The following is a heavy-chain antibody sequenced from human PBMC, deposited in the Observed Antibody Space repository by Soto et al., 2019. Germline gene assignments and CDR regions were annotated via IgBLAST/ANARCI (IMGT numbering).Heavy chain of an antibody. CDR1: GYTFTSYW. J-gene: IGHJ4*02. Sequence: EVQLVQSGAEVRKPGESLKISCKGSGYTFTSYWIGWVRQMPGKGLEWMGIIYPGDSDTRYSPSFQGQVTIPADKSISTASLQWSSLKASDTATYYCARLDSSGYYPYHFDYWGQGTLVTVSS. CDR3: ARLDSSGYYPYHFDY. V-gene: IGHV5-51*03. D-gene: IGHD3-22*01. CDR2: IYPGDSDT.